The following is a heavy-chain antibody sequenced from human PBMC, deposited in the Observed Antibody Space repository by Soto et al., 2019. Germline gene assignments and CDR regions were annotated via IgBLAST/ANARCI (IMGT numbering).Heavy chain of an antibody. Sequence: EVQLVESGGGLVKPGGSLRLSCAASGFTFSNAWMSWVRQAPGKGLEWVGRIKSKTDGGTTDYAAPVKGRFTISRDDSKNTLYLQMNSLKTEDTAVYYSTTSGQQLVLSYYYYGMDAWGQGTTVTVSS. V-gene: IGHV3-15*01. CDR3: TTSGQQLVLSYYYYGMDA. J-gene: IGHJ6*02. CDR1: GFTFSNAW. CDR2: IKSKTDGGTT. D-gene: IGHD6-13*01.